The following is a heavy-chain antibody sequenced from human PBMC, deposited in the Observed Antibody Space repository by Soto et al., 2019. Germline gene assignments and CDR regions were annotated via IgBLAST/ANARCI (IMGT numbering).Heavy chain of an antibody. CDR3: AYLPCSGGSCYWFSYSGMDV. J-gene: IGHJ6*02. D-gene: IGHD2-15*01. Sequence: QITLKGSGPTLVKPTQTLTLTCTFSGFSLSTSGVGVAWIRQPPGKALEWLALIYWDDDKRYRPSLETRLTITHDPSQNPVVLTMTNMDSVDTATYYCAYLPCSGGSCYWFSYSGMDVWGQGTTVTVSS. CDR1: GFSLSTSGVG. CDR2: IYWDDDK. V-gene: IGHV2-5*02.